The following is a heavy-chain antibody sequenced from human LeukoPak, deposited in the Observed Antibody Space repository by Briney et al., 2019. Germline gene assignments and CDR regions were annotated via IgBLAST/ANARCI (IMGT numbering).Heavy chain of an antibody. CDR1: GLTFSSYG. CDR2: ISYDGSNK. Sequence: PGGSLRLSCAASGLTFSSYGMHWVRQAPGKGLEWVAVISYDGSNKYYADSVKGRFTISRDNSKNTLYLQMNSLRAEDTAVYCCAKALWFGEFYYYYYGMDVWGQGTTVTVSS. V-gene: IGHV3-30*18. CDR3: AKALWFGEFYYYYYGMDV. J-gene: IGHJ6*02. D-gene: IGHD3-10*01.